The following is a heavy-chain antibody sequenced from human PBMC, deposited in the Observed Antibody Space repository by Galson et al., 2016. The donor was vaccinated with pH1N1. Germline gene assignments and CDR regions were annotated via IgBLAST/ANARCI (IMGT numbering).Heavy chain of an antibody. CDR1: GGSLNGNY. Sequence: ETLSLTCAVYGGSLNGNYWSWVRQPPGQGLEWVGQIYYIGNTKYNPSLTSRVTISLDTTKNQFSLMLNSMTAADTAVYYCARDIIRGSGTWGFWGQGTLVTVSS. CDR3: ARDIIRGSGTWGF. D-gene: IGHD3-16*01. J-gene: IGHJ4*02. V-gene: IGHV4-34*01. CDR2: IYYIGNT.